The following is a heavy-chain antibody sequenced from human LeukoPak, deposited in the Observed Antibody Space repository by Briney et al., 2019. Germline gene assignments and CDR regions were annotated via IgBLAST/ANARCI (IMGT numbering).Heavy chain of an antibody. CDR3: ARAQYYYDSSGRNWFDP. Sequence: SETLSLTCTVSGGSISSYYWSWIRQPAGKGLEWIGRIYTSGSTNYNPSLTSRVTMSVDTSKNQFSLKLSSVTAADTAVYYCARAQYYYDSSGRNWFDPWGQGTLVTVSS. D-gene: IGHD3-22*01. CDR2: IYTSGST. CDR1: GGSISSYY. V-gene: IGHV4-4*07. J-gene: IGHJ5*02.